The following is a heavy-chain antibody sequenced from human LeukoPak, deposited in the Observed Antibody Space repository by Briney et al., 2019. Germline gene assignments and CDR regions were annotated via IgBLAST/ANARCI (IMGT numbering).Heavy chain of an antibody. D-gene: IGHD2-2*01. CDR3: TRWDRTTTGCYPFDY. CDR2: IRDKANSYAT. CDR1: GFTFSGSA. Sequence: GGSLRLSCAASGFTFSGSAIHWVRQASGKGLEWVGRIRDKANSYATAYIASVKGRFTISRDDSKNTAYLQMSSLKTEDTAVYYCTRWDRTTTGCYPFDYWGQGTLVTVSS. J-gene: IGHJ4*02. V-gene: IGHV3-73*01.